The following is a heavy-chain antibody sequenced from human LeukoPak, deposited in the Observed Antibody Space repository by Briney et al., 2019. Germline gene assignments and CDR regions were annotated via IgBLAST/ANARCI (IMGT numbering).Heavy chain of an antibody. CDR3: ARGLGYCSGGSCYFNRYYDY. CDR1: GGSISSYY. J-gene: IGHJ4*02. V-gene: IGHV4-34*01. Sequence: PSETLSLTCTVSGGSISSYYWSWIRQPPGKGLEWIGEINHSGSTNYNPSLKSRVTISVDTSKNQFSLKLSSVTAADTAVYYCARGLGYCSGGSCYFNRYYDYWGQGTLVTVSS. CDR2: INHSGST. D-gene: IGHD2-15*01.